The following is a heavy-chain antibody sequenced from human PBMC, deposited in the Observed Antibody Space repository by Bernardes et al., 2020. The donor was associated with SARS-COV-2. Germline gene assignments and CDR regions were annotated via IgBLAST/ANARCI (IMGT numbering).Heavy chain of an antibody. J-gene: IGHJ3*02. Sequence: GGSLRLSCAASGFTFSSYAMSWVRQAPGKGPEWVSSISGSVGTTFYADSVKGRFTISRDDSKNTLYLQMNSLKTEDTAVYYCTTGGAITIFGVVIVMDAFDIWGQGKMVTVSS. CDR1: GFTFSSYA. CDR3: TTGGAITIFGVVIVMDAFDI. D-gene: IGHD3-3*01. CDR2: ISGSVGTT. V-gene: IGHV3-23*01.